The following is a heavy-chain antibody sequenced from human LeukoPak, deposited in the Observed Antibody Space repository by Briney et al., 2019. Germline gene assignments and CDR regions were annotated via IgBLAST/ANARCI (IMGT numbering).Heavy chain of an antibody. D-gene: IGHD3-22*01. CDR2: INPSCGST. Sequence: ASVKVSCKASGYAFTIYYMHWVRKAPGQGLEWMGIINPSCGSTSYEQKFQRRVTMTRDTATSTAYTELSSLRSEDTAVYYCARELDSSGYYPPFAYVGQGTSVTVSS. V-gene: IGHV1-46*01. J-gene: IGHJ4*02. CDR1: GYAFTIYY. CDR3: ARELDSSGYYPPFAY.